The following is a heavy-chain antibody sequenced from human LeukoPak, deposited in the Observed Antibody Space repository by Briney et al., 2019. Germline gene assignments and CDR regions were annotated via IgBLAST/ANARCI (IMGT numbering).Heavy chain of an antibody. J-gene: IGHJ3*02. D-gene: IGHD1-26*01. CDR1: GFTFSSYS. V-gene: IGHV3-48*04. CDR2: ISSSGSTI. CDR3: ARDGMGYAFDI. Sequence: GGSLRLSCAASGFTFSSYSMNWVRQAPGKGLEWVSYISSSGSTIYYADSVKGRFTIPRDNAKNSLYLQMNSLRAEDTAVYYCARDGMGYAFDIWGQGTMVTVSS.